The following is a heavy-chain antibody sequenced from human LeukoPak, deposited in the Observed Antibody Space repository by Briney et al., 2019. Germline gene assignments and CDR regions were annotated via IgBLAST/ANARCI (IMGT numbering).Heavy chain of an antibody. D-gene: IGHD3-22*01. CDR1: GGSISSGDYY. Sequence: SQTLSLTCTVSGGSISSGDYYWSWIRQHPGKGLEWIGNIYYSGSTYYNPSLKSRVTISVDTSKSQFSLKLSSVSAADTAVYYCAREGYDSSYYYYLDYWGQGTLVTVSS. V-gene: IGHV4-31*03. CDR2: IYYSGST. CDR3: AREGYDSSYYYYLDY. J-gene: IGHJ4*02.